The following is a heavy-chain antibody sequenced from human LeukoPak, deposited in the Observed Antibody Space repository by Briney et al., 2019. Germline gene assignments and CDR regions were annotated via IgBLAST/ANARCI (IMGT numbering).Heavy chain of an antibody. CDR1: GGSISSGSYY. D-gene: IGHD4/OR15-4a*01. CDR3: ARVPRGAYNWFDP. V-gene: IGHV4-61*02. CDR2: IYTSGST. J-gene: IGHJ5*02. Sequence: SETLSLTCTVSGGSISSGSYYWSWIRQPAGKGLEWIGRIYTSGSTKYNPSLKSRVTISVDTSKNQFSLKLSSVTAADTAVYYCARVPRGAYNWFDPWGQGTLVTVSS.